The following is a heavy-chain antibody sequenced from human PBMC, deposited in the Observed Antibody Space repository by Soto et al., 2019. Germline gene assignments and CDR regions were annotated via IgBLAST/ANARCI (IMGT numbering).Heavy chain of an antibody. CDR1: GFTFSSYS. Sequence: PGGSLRLSCAASGFTFSSYSMNWVRQAPGQGLEWMGRIIPILGIANYAQEFQGRVTITADKSTSTAYMELSSLRSEDTAVYYCARVYSGYDKRHGAFDIWGQGTMVTVSS. J-gene: IGHJ3*02. V-gene: IGHV1-69*02. D-gene: IGHD5-12*01. CDR3: ARVYSGYDKRHGAFDI. CDR2: IIPILGIA.